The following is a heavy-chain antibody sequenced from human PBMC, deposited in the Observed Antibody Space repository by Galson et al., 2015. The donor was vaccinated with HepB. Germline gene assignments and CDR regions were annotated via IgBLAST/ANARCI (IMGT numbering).Heavy chain of an antibody. CDR1: GFTFSSYA. D-gene: IGHD3-10*01. J-gene: IGHJ6*01. V-gene: IGHV3-23*01. Sequence: SLRLSCAASGFTFSSYAMSWVCQAPGKGLEWVSAISGSGGSTYYADSVKGRFTISRDNSKNTLYLQMNSLRAEDTAVYYCAKSQERDVLLWFGESPEVYYGMDVW. CDR3: AKSQERDVLLWFGESPEVYYGMDV. CDR2: ISGSGGST.